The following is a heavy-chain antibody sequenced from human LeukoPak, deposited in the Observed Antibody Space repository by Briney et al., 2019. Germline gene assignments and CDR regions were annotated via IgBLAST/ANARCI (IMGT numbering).Heavy chain of an antibody. Sequence: GESLKISCKGSGYSFTSYWIGWVRQMPGKGLEWMGVIYPGDSDTRYSPSFQGQVTISADKSISTAYLQWSSLKASDTAMYYCARGDWGGYNYMGCAFDIWGQGTMVTVSS. J-gene: IGHJ3*02. D-gene: IGHD5-24*01. V-gene: IGHV5-51*01. CDR1: GYSFTSYW. CDR3: ARGDWGGYNYMGCAFDI. CDR2: IYPGDSDT.